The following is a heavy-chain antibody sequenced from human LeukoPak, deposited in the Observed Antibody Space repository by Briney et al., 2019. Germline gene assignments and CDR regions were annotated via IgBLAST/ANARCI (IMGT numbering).Heavy chain of an antibody. J-gene: IGHJ4*02. CDR2: IKSKTDGGTT. D-gene: IGHD2-15*01. CDR3: AKAGHSLGYCSGGSCYSAGD. Sequence: KAGGSLRLSCAASGFTFSNAWMSWVRQAPGKGLEWVGRIKSKTDGGTTDYAAPVKGRFTISRDDSKNTLYLQMNSLRAEDTAVYYCAKAGHSLGYCSGGSCYSAGDWGQGTLVTVSS. V-gene: IGHV3-15*01. CDR1: GFTFSNAW.